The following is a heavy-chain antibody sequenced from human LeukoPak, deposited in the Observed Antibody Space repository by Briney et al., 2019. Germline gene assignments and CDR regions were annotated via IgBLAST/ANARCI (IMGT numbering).Heavy chain of an antibody. CDR1: GFTFSSYS. CDR2: ISSSSSYI. CDR3: ARGAQYYDFWSGYYTWYFDY. V-gene: IGHV3-21*01. D-gene: IGHD3-3*01. Sequence: GGSLRLSCAASGFTFSSYSMNWVRQAPGKGLEWVSSISSSSSYIYYADSVKGRFTISRDNAKNSLYLQMNSLRAEDMAVYYCARGAQYYDFWSGYYTWYFDYWGQGTLVTVSS. J-gene: IGHJ4*02.